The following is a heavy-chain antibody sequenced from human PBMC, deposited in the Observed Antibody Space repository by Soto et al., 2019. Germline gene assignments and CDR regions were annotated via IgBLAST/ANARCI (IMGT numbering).Heavy chain of an antibody. Sequence: GGSLRLSCAASGFTFSSYAMHWVRQAPGKGLEWVAVISYDESNKYYADSVKGRFTISRDNSKNTLYLQMNSLRAEDTAVYYCARERGQIYYGSGSQGGFDYWGQGTLVTVSS. D-gene: IGHD3-10*01. V-gene: IGHV3-30-3*01. CDR1: GFTFSSYA. J-gene: IGHJ4*02. CDR3: ARERGQIYYGSGSQGGFDY. CDR2: ISYDESNK.